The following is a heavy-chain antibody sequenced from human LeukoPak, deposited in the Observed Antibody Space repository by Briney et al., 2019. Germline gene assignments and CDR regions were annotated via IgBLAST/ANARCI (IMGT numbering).Heavy chain of an antibody. Sequence: ASVKVSCKASGYTFTSYAMNWVRQAPGQGPEWMGWINTNTGNPTYAQGFTGRFVFSLDTSVSTAYLQISSLKAEDTAVYYCARDGAYYDSSGFDYWGQGTLVTVSS. J-gene: IGHJ4*02. CDR3: ARDGAYYDSSGFDY. CDR2: INTNTGNP. D-gene: IGHD3-22*01. V-gene: IGHV7-4-1*02. CDR1: GYTFTSYA.